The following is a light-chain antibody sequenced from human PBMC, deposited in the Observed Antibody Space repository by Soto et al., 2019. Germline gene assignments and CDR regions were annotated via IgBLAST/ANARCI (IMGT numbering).Light chain of an antibody. J-gene: IGLJ2*01. CDR2: DDT. CDR1: NIDTKS. CDR3: QVWDIITYHVV. V-gene: IGLV3-21*02. Sequence: SYDLTQPPSVSVAPGQTAKITCAGDNIDTKSMHWYQQRPGQAPVLVVHDDTDRAAGIPERFSGSKSGGTATLTISRVEAGDEADYYCQVWDIITYHVVFGGGTKVTVL.